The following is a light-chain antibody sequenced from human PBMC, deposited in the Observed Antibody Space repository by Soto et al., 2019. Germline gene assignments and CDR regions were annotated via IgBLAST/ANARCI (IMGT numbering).Light chain of an antibody. V-gene: IGKV1-33*01. CDR3: QQYDNLPIT. CDR2: DAA. J-gene: IGKJ5*01. CDR1: QDINNY. Sequence: DIQMTQSPSSLSASVRDRVTINCQASQDINNYLNWYQQKPGKAPKLLIYDAANLETGVPSRFSGSGSGTDFSFTITSLQPEDIGTYYCQQYDNLPITFGQGTRLEIK.